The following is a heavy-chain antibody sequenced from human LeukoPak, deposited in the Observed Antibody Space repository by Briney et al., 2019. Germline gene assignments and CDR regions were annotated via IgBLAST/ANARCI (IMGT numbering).Heavy chain of an antibody. D-gene: IGHD1-26*01. CDR1: GFTFSSYW. J-gene: IGHJ6*02. V-gene: IGHV3-74*01. Sequence: GGSLRLSCGASGFTFSSYWMHWVRQAPGKGLVWVSRINSDGRSTSYADSVKGRFTISRDNAKNTLYLQMSSLRAEDTAVYYCARWVNSGSYKLFYGMDVWGQGTTVTVSS. CDR2: INSDGRST. CDR3: ARWVNSGSYKLFYGMDV.